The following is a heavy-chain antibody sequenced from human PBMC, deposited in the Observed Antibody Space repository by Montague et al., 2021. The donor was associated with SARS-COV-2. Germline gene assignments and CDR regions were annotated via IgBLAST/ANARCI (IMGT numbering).Heavy chain of an antibody. CDR3: ARETMTADAFDI. V-gene: IGHV4-59*02. J-gene: IGHJ3*02. CDR2: FYSVGST. CDR1: GASVISSD. D-gene: IGHD1-14*01. Sequence: SETLSLTCTVSGASVISSDGVWIRQSPGKGLEWIGYFYSVGSTDYNPSLKSRVTISRDTPKNQFSLKVRSVTAADTAVYYCARETMTADAFDIWGQGTMVTVSS.